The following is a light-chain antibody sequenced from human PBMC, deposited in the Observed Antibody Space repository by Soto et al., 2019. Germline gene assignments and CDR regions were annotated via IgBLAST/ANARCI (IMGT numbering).Light chain of an antibody. CDR3: QQGKSFPLT. Sequence: DIQMTQSPSSVSASVGDRVTITCRASQDINKWLAWYQQKPGLAPNLVIYTASRLYGGGPSRFSGSASGTDFTLTISSLQPEDVATYYCQQGKSFPLTFGGGTKVDIK. V-gene: IGKV1-12*01. CDR1: QDINKW. CDR2: TAS. J-gene: IGKJ4*01.